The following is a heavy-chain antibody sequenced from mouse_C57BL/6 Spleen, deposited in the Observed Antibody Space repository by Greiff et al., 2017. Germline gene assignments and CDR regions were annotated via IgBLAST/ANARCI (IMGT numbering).Heavy chain of an antibody. J-gene: IGHJ1*03. CDR2: IDPSDSYT. D-gene: IGHD1-1*01. CDR3: ARHYYGSSSWYFDV. V-gene: IGHV1-69*01. Sequence: VKLPQPGAELVMPGASVKLSCKASGYTFTSYWMHWVKQRPGQGLEWIGEIDPSDSYTNYNQKFKGKSTLTVDKSSSTAYMQLSSLTSEDSAVYYCARHYYGSSSWYFDVWGTGTTVTVSS. CDR1: GYTFTSYW.